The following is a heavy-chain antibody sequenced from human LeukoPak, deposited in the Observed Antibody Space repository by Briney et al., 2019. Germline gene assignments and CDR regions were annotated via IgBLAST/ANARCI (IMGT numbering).Heavy chain of an antibody. CDR2: ISSNGGST. D-gene: IGHD3-9*01. Sequence: PGGSLRLSCAASGFTFSSYAMHWVRQAPGKGLEYVSAISSNGGSTYYANSVKGRFTISRDNSKNTLYLQMGSLRAEDMAVYYCARALAWFADYWGQGTLVTVSS. CDR3: ARALAWFADY. J-gene: IGHJ4*02. CDR1: GFTFSSYA. V-gene: IGHV3-64*01.